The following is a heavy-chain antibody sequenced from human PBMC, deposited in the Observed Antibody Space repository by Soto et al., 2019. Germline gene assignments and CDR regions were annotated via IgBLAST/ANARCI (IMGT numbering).Heavy chain of an antibody. CDR3: AKGDNLGPKTGYAFDP. V-gene: IGHV6-1*01. J-gene: IGHJ5*02. CDR1: GDSASSNTAS. CDR2: TYFRSKWYN. D-gene: IGHD5-12*01. Sequence: SQTISLTCAISGDSASSNTASLNWIIQSPSILLEWLGRTYFRSKWYNDYAVSVKSLIIINPDTSNNQFSLQLNSVTPEDTAVYFCAKGDNLGPKTGYAFDPWGQGIMVTVSS.